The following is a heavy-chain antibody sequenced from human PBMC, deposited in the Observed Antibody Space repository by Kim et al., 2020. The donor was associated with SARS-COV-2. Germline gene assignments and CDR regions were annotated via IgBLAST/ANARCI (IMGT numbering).Heavy chain of an antibody. Sequence: ASVKVSCKASGYTFTGYYMHWVRQAPVQGLEWMGWINPNSGGTNYAQKFQGRVTMTRDTSISTAYMELSRLRSDDTAVYYCARAYYYYYGMDVWGQGTTGTVSS. CDR3: ARAYYYYYGMDV. J-gene: IGHJ6*02. CDR2: INPNSGGT. V-gene: IGHV1-2*02. CDR1: GYTFTGYY.